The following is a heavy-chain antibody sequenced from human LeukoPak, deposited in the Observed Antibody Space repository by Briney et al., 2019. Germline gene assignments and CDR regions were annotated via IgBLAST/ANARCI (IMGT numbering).Heavy chain of an antibody. CDR3: ARGDYGDYDY. D-gene: IGHD4-17*01. CDR2: IIPIFGIA. V-gene: IGHV1-69*04. Sequence: ASVKVSCKASGGTFSSYAISWVRQAPGQGLEWMGRIIPIFGIANYAQKFQGRVTITADKSTSTAYMELSSLRSDDTAVYYCARGDYGDYDYWGQGTLVTVSS. CDR1: GGTFSSYA. J-gene: IGHJ4*02.